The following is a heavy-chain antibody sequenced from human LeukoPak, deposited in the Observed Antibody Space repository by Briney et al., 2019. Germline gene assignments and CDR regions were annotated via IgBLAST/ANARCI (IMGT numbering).Heavy chain of an antibody. J-gene: IGHJ4*02. CDR3: ARDMYNNGWSSFDY. Sequence: GGSLRLSCAASGFTFSNYAMHWVRQAPGKGLEWVAGISFDGTNKYYADSVKGRFTISRDNSKNTLYLQMNSLRAEDTAVYYCARDMYNNGWSSFDYWGQGTLVTVSS. V-gene: IGHV3-30-3*01. D-gene: IGHD6-19*01. CDR1: GFTFSNYA. CDR2: ISFDGTNK.